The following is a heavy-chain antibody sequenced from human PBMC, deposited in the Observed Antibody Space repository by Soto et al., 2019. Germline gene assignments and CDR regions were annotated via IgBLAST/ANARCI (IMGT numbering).Heavy chain of an antibody. V-gene: IGHV3-7*03. CDR3: ARYTYSSGPQDY. J-gene: IGHJ4*02. CDR1: GFTFSSHW. CDR2: IQQDGSAT. Sequence: EVQLVESGGGLVQPGGSLRLSCAASGFTFSSHWLSWVRQAPGKGLEWVANIQQDGSATRYVDSVKGRFTISRDNGKNSLYLQMNSLRAEDTAVYYCARYTYSSGPQDYWGQGTLVTVSS. D-gene: IGHD6-19*01.